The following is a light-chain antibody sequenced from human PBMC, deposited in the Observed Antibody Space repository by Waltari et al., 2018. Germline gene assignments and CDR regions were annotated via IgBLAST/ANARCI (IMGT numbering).Light chain of an antibody. V-gene: IGKV3-11*01. Sequence: ASKGVSTDLAWGQTTPGQNPTLITNDATNPATGIPARLSGSGARTDFTLTISGLEPEDSAVNYCQHRLNWPLTFGGGTKVEIK. CDR1: KGVSTD. CDR3: QHRLNWPLT. J-gene: IGKJ4*01. CDR2: DAT.